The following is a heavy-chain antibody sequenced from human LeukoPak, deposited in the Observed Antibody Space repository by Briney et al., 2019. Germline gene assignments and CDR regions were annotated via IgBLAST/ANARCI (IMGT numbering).Heavy chain of an antibody. J-gene: IGHJ5*02. CDR1: GFTFSTYW. CDR3: ARGQKLAS. CDR2: INEDGSDK. Sequence: GRSLRLSCAASGFTFSTYWMSWVHQAPGKGLEWVANINEDGSDKYYVDSVKGRFTISRDNAENSLYLQMNGLRADDTAVYYCARGQKLASWGQGTLVTVSS. D-gene: IGHD6-13*01. V-gene: IGHV3-7*04.